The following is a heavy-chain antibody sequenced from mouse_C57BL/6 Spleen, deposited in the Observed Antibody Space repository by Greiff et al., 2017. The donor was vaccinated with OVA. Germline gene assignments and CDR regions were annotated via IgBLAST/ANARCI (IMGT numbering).Heavy chain of an antibody. CDR1: GYTFTSYW. J-gene: IGHJ2*01. D-gene: IGHD3-2*02. CDR2: INPSNGGT. Sequence: VQLQQSGTELVKPGASVKLSCKASGYTFTSYWMHWVKQRPGQGLEWIGNINPSNGGTNYNEKFKSKATLTVDKSSSTAYMQLSSLTSEDSAVYYCARGGVTAQATGDYWGQGTTLTVSS. CDR3: ARGGVTAQATGDY. V-gene: IGHV1-53*01.